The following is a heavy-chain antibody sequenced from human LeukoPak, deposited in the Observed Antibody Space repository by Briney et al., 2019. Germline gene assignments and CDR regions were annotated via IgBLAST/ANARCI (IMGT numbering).Heavy chain of an antibody. D-gene: IGHD6-13*01. J-gene: IGHJ4*02. CDR2: INPSGGST. CDR3: ARGLEQQLVRPRGFDY. V-gene: IGHV1-46*01. CDR1: GYTFTSYY. Sequence: ASVKVSCKASGYTFTSYYMHWVRQAPGQGLEWMGIINPSGGSTSYAQKFQGRVTMTRDTSTSTVYMELSSLRSEDTAVYYCARGLEQQLVRPRGFDYWGQGTLVTVSS.